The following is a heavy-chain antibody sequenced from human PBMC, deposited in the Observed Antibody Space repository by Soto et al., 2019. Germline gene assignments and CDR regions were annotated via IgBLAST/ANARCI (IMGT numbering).Heavy chain of an antibody. D-gene: IGHD6-6*01. CDR2: IYYSGST. J-gene: IGHJ3*02. CDR1: GGSISSGGYY. Sequence: SETLSLTCTVSGGSISSGGYYWSWIRQHPGKGLEWIGYIYYSGSTYYNPSLKSRVTISVDTSKNQFSLKLSSVTAADTAEYYCARVTEYSRILDAFDIWGQGTMVTVSS. V-gene: IGHV4-31*03. CDR3: ARVTEYSRILDAFDI.